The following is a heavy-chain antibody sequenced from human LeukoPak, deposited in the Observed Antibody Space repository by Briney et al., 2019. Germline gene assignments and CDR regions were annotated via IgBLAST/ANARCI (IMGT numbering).Heavy chain of an antibody. CDR3: ARDPRCSSMSCYRSSFYGMDV. V-gene: IGHV3-43*02. J-gene: IGHJ6*02. CDR2: ISADGGST. Sequence: GGSLRLSCAASGFMFDDYAMHWVRQAPGKGLEWVSLISADGGSTFYADSVKGRFTISRDNAKNSLYLQMNSLRAEDTAVYYCARDPRCSSMSCYRSSFYGMDVWGQGTTVTVSS. CDR1: GFMFDDYA. D-gene: IGHD2-2*01.